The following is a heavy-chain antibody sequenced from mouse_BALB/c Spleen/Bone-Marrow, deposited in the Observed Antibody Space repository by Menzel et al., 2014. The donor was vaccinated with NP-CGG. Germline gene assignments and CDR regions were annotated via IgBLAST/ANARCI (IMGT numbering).Heavy chain of an antibody. CDR1: GFTFSSYA. J-gene: IGHJ3*01. CDR2: ISSGGNFT. Sequence: DVMLVESGGGLVKPGGSLKLSCAASGFTFSSYAMSWVRQTPEKRLEWVGTISSGGNFTYYPESVKGRFSISRDNAKNTLYLQMSSLRSEDTAVYYCARHGGYDAGAWFAYWGQGTLVTVSA. V-gene: IGHV5-9-3*01. CDR3: ARHGGYDAGAWFAY. D-gene: IGHD2-2*01.